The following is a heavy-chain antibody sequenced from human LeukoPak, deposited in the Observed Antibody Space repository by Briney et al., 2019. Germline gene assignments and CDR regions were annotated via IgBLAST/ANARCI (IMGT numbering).Heavy chain of an antibody. Sequence: TSQTLSLTCTVSGGSISSGGYYWSWIRQHPGKGLEWIGYIYYSGSTYYNPSLKSRVTISVDTSKNQFSLKLSSVTAADTAVYYGARTVVQDAFDIWGQGTMVTVSS. CDR2: IYYSGST. V-gene: IGHV4-31*03. CDR1: GGSISSGGYY. CDR3: ARTVVQDAFDI. J-gene: IGHJ3*02. D-gene: IGHD2-2*01.